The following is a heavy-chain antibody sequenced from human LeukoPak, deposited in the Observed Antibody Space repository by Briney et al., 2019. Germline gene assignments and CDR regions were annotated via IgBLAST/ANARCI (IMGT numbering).Heavy chain of an antibody. D-gene: IGHD3-22*01. CDR2: IYYGGTT. Sequence: SGTLSLTCTVSGDSIRKSRYYWGWIRQPPGKGLEWIGSIYYGGTTYYNPSLKSRVTISVDTSKNQFSLKLSSVTAADTAVYYCARVTGYMIEDYFDYWGQGTLVTVSS. V-gene: IGHV4-39*07. J-gene: IGHJ4*02. CDR3: ARVTGYMIEDYFDY. CDR1: GDSIRKSRYY.